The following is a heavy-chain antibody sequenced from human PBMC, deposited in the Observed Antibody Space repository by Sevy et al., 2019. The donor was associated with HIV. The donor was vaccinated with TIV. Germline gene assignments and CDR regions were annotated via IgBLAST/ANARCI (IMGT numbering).Heavy chain of an antibody. Sequence: GESPKISCKGSGYTFTSYWIGWVRQMPGKGLEWMGIIYPDDSDTRYSPSFQGQVTISADKSISTAYLQWSSLKASDTAMYYCARHHASYGVTGYYYYYGLDVWGQGTTVTVSS. CDR3: ARHHASYGVTGYYYYYGLDV. CDR2: IYPDDSDT. J-gene: IGHJ6*02. CDR1: GYTFTSYW. V-gene: IGHV5-51*01. D-gene: IGHD4-17*01.